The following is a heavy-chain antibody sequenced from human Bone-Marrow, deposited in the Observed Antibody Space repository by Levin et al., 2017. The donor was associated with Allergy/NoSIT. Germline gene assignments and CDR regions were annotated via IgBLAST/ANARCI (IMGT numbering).Heavy chain of an antibody. CDR2: IIPVFGTA. Sequence: KISCKISGGTFSTYAIDWVRQAPGQGLEWVGGIIPVFGTAKYAQKYQGRVTITADESTNTGYMELRILRSEDTAVYYCARGSVAETHFDYWGQGSQVTVSS. D-gene: IGHD2-15*01. CDR3: ARGSVAETHFDY. J-gene: IGHJ4*02. CDR1: GGTFSTYA. V-gene: IGHV1-69*01.